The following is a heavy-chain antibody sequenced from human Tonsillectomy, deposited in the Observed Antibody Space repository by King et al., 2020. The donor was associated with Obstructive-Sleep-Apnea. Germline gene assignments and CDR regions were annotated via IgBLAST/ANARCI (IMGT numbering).Heavy chain of an antibody. CDR1: GGSFSDYF. D-gene: IGHD6-6*01. J-gene: IGHJ5*02. V-gene: IGHV4-34*01. CDR3: ARGVEYSSSSVNH. CDR2: INHSGST. Sequence: VQLHQWGAGLLKPAETLSLTFAVYGGSFSDYFWTWIRQLPGNGLEWIGEINHSGSTNYNPSLKSGVTTSVDTSKNHVSLKLSSVTAADTAVYYCARGVEYSSSSVNHWGQGTLVTVSS.